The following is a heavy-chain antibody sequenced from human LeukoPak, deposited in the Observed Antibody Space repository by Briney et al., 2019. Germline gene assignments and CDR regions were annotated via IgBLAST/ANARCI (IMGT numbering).Heavy chain of an antibody. CDR2: ISAYNGNT. J-gene: IGHJ4*02. V-gene: IGHV1-18*04. Sequence: ASVKVSCKASGYTFTSYGISWVRQAPGQGLEWMGWISAYNGNTNYAQKLQGRVTMTTDTSTSTAYMELRSLRSDDTAVYYCARVPLVPPRGYFDYWGQGTLVTVSS. D-gene: IGHD6-6*01. CDR1: GYTFTSYG. CDR3: ARVPLVPPRGYFDY.